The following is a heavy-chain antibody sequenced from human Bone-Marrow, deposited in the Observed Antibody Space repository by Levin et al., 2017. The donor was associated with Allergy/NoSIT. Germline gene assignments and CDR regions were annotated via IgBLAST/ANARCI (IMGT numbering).Heavy chain of an antibody. CDR3: ARDGSGSTWSWSGFDL. CDR2: IKQGGETK. Sequence: GGSLRLSCAASGFSFSRYYMNWVRRAPGKGLEWVANIKQGGETKNYVDSVKGRFTISRDDAKSSLYMQMNSLGAEDTAVYYCARDGSGSTWSWSGFDLWGQGIMVIVSS. J-gene: IGHJ4*02. CDR1: GFSFSRYY. D-gene: IGHD3-3*01. V-gene: IGHV3-7*01.